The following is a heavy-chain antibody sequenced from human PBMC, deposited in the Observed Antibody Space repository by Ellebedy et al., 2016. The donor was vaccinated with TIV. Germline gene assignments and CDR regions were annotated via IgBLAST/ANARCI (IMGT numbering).Heavy chain of an antibody. CDR3: ARGIPQAWELLAT. CDR1: SGSFSGYF. CDR2: VTHIGGT. J-gene: IGHJ5*02. D-gene: IGHD1-26*01. Sequence: SETLSLTXAVYSGSFSGYFWTWIRQSPGKGLEWIGEVTHIGGTTYNPSLQSRVIISLDTSKGQFSLQLSSVTAADTAVYYCARGIPQAWELLATWGQGTLVTVSS. V-gene: IGHV4-34*01.